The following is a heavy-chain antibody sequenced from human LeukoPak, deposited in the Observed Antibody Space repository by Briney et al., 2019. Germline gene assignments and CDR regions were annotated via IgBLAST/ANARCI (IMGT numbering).Heavy chain of an antibody. CDR3: ARSHPGIAAAGTGGGYFDY. D-gene: IGHD6-13*01. V-gene: IGHV3-30*03. J-gene: IGHJ4*02. CDR2: ISYDGSNK. Sequence: PGGSLRLSCAASGFTFSSYGMHWVRQAPGKGLGWVAVISYDGSNKYYADSVKGRFTISRDNSKNTLYLQMNSLRAEDTAVYYCARSHPGIAAAGTGGGYFDYWGQGTLVTVSS. CDR1: GFTFSSYG.